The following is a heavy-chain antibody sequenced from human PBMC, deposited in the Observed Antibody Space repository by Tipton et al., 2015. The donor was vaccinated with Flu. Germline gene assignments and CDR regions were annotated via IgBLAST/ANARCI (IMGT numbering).Heavy chain of an antibody. Sequence: TLSLTCIVSGDSISSTSYYWGWIRQPPGKGLEWIGSVYYTGDTFYRPSLRSRATISADVSRKQFSLNLNSVAAADTAVYYCARLSYYDVDLKNFYFDYWGQGALVTVSS. CDR2: VYYTGDT. J-gene: IGHJ4*02. D-gene: IGHD3-10*02. V-gene: IGHV4-39*01. CDR3: ARLSYYDVDLKNFYFDY. CDR1: GDSISSTSYY.